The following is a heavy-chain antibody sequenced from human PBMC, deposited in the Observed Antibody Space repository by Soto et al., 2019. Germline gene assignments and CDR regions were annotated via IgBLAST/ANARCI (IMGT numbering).Heavy chain of an antibody. J-gene: IGHJ4*02. CDR2: IYYSGST. D-gene: IGHD3-22*01. V-gene: IGHV4-59*01. Sequence: TLSLTCTVSGGSISSYYWSWIRQPPGKGLEWIGYIYYSGSTNYNPSLKSRVTISVDTSKNQFSLKLSSVTAADTAVYYCARQNYYDSSGYYFGYWGQGTLVTVSS. CDR3: ARQNYYDSSGYYFGY. CDR1: GGSISSYY.